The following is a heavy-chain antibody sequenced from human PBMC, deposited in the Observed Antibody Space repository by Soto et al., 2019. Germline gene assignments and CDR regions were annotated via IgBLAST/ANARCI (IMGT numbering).Heavy chain of an antibody. D-gene: IGHD2-2*01. J-gene: IGHJ4*03. Sequence: YALHWFPQPPGQRPEWMGWINPNNGESKNSQKFQGRVTITRDTSATTVYMELSSLRSEDTAVYYCARDGWMTMRHLHFWGQGTLGTVA. CDR3: ARDGWMTMRHLHF. CDR1: YA. CDR2: INPNNGES. V-gene: IGHV1-3*01.